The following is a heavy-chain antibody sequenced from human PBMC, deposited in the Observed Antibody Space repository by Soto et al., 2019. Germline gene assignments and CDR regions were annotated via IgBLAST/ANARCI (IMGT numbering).Heavy chain of an antibody. CDR3: ARDFRTYSHGVDV. J-gene: IGHJ6*04. V-gene: IGHV1-2*02. CDR1: GYPFTGPY. CDR2: INPSSGGT. Sequence: ASVKVSCKASGYPFTGPYIYWVRQAPGQGLEWMGWINPSSGGTEFAEKFQGRVTVTRDTSIRTVFLELNSLTSDDTGVYFCARDFRTYSHGVDVWGKGTALTVSS. D-gene: IGHD4-4*01.